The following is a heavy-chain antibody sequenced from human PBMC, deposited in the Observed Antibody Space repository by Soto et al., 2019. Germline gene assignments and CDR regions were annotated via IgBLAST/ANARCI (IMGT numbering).Heavy chain of an antibody. CDR1: GYTFTSYA. CDR2: INAGNGNT. Sequence: ASVKVSCKASGYTFTSYAISWVRQAPGQGLEWMGWINAGNGNTKYSQKFQGRVTITRDTSASTAYMELSSLRSEDTAVYYCARGVAGPLHWFDPWGQGTLVTSPQ. CDR3: ARGVAGPLHWFDP. J-gene: IGHJ5*02. D-gene: IGHD6-19*01. V-gene: IGHV1-3*01.